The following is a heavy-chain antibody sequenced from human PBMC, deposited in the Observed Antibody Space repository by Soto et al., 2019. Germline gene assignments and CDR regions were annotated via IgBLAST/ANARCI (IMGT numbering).Heavy chain of an antibody. CDR3: AKVIAAGGTGYWFDP. CDR1: GFTFSSYA. V-gene: IGHV3-23*01. CDR2: ISGRGGST. Sequence: EVQLLESGGGLVPPGGSLRLSCAASGFTFSSYAMSWVRQAPGKGLEWVSAISGRGGSTYYADSVKGRFTISRDNSKNTLYLQMNSLRAEDTAVYYCAKVIAAGGTGYWFDPWGQGTLVTVSS. J-gene: IGHJ5*02. D-gene: IGHD6-13*01.